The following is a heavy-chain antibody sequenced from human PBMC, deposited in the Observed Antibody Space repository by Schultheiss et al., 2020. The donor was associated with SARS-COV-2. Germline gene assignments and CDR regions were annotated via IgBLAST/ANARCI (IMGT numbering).Heavy chain of an antibody. Sequence: GESLKISCAASGFTFSSYAMSWIRQAPGKGLEWLSYISGSGEILYYADSVRGRFTISRDSAKNSLYLQMNSLRDEDTAVYYCARHVVATPPAPPSPYYGMDVWGQGTTVTVSS. J-gene: IGHJ6*02. CDR2: ISGSGEIL. V-gene: IGHV3-11*01. CDR1: GFTFSSYA. CDR3: ARHVVATPPAPPSPYYGMDV. D-gene: IGHD5-12*01.